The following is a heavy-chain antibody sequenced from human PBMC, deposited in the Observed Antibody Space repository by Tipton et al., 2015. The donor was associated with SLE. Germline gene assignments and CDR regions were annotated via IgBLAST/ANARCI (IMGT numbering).Heavy chain of an antibody. Sequence: SLRLSCAASGFSINSFALSWVRQAPGQGLEWVGGITGTGDNTYYAESVRGRFTVSKDTARNTLYLQMNALRGEDTAVYYCAKEKIYGVVPWVFVLGGRGPLLIVSS. CDR3: AKEKIYGVVPWVFVL. V-gene: IGHV3-23*01. J-gene: IGHJ2*01. CDR2: ITGTGDNT. D-gene: IGHD3-10*01. CDR1: GFSINSFA.